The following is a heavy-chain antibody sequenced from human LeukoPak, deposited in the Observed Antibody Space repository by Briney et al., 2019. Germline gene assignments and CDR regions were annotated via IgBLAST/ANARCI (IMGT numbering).Heavy chain of an antibody. Sequence: GGSLRLSCAASGFTFSSYGMHWVRQAPGKGLEWVAVIWYDGSNKYYADSVKGRFTISRDNSKNTLYLQMNSLRAEDTAVYYCASCGYDSSGSYFDYWGQGTLVTVSS. D-gene: IGHD3-22*01. V-gene: IGHV3-33*01. CDR3: ASCGYDSSGSYFDY. J-gene: IGHJ4*02. CDR2: IWYDGSNK. CDR1: GFTFSSYG.